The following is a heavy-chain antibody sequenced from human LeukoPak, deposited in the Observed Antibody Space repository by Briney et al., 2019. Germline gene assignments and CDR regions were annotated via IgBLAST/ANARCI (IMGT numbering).Heavy chain of an antibody. CDR2: IYYSGST. Sequence: SETLSLTCPVSGGSISSGVYYWSWIRQHPGKGLEWIGYIYYSGSTYYNPSLKSRVTISVDTSKNQFSLRLTSVTAADTAVYYCARYGVYSSSSYFDYLGQGTLVTVSS. V-gene: IGHV4-31*03. CDR3: ARYGVYSSSSYFDY. D-gene: IGHD6-6*01. J-gene: IGHJ4*02. CDR1: GGSISSGVYY.